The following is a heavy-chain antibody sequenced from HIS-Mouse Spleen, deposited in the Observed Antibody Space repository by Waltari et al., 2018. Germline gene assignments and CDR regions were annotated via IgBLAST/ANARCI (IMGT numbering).Heavy chain of an antibody. CDR2: IYYSGST. V-gene: IGHV4-59*08. J-gene: IGHJ5*02. Sequence: QVQLQESGPGLVKPSETLSLTCTVSGGSIRSYYWSWIRQPPGKGLEWIGYIYYSGSTNYNPSLKSRVTISVDTSKNQFSLKLSSVTAADTAVYYCARHWVIEVSRGWFDPWGQGTLVTVSS. D-gene: IGHD3-16*02. CDR1: GGSIRSYY. CDR3: ARHWVIEVSRGWFDP.